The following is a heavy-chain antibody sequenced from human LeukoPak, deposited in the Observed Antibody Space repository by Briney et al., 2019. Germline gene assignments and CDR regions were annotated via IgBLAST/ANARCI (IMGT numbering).Heavy chain of an antibody. CDR1: GLTFSIYS. Sequence: GGSLRLSCAASGLTFSIYSMNWVRQAPGKGLEWVSSISSSSSYIYYADSVKGRFTISRDDAKNSLYLQMNSLRAEDTAVYYCARDKWVAFDMWGQGTMVTVSS. CDR2: ISSSSSYI. D-gene: IGHD1-26*01. CDR3: ARDKWVAFDM. J-gene: IGHJ3*02. V-gene: IGHV3-21*03.